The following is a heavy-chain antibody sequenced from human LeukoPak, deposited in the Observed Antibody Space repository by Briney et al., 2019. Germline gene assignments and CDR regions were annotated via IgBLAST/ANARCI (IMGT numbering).Heavy chain of an antibody. D-gene: IGHD3-9*01. Sequence: SETLSLTCTVSGGSISSSSYYWGWIRQPPGKGLEWIGSIYYSGSTHYNPSLKSRVTISVDTSKNQFSLKLSSVTAADTALYYCARHVDSLGSGFPFDYWGQGTLVTVSS. CDR2: IYYSGST. V-gene: IGHV4-39*01. CDR1: GGSISSSSYY. J-gene: IGHJ4*02. CDR3: ARHVDSLGSGFPFDY.